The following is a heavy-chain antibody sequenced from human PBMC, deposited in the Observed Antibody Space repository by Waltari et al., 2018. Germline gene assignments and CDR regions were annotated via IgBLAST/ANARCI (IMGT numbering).Heavy chain of an antibody. CDR1: GGSFSGYY. V-gene: IGHV4-34*01. J-gene: IGHJ3*01. CDR3: ARGTTP. CDR2: INHSGST. Sequence: QVQLQQWGAGLLKPSETLSLTCAVYGGSFSGYYWSWIRQPPGKGLEWIGEINHSGSTNDTPSLKSRVTISVDTSKNQFSLKLSSVTAADTAVYYCARGTTPWGQGTMVIVSS.